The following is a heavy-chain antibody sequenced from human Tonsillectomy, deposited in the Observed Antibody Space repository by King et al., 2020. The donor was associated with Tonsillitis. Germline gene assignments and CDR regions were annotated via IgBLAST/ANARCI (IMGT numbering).Heavy chain of an antibody. J-gene: IGHJ5*02. CDR3: VRDRHGTGTFFGFDP. D-gene: IGHD2-8*02. CDR1: VFTFSVHW. CDR2: IKNDGSNT. Sequence: VQLVESGGDVIQPGGSLRLSCAASVFTFSVHWMHWVRQTPGKGLAWVARIKNDGSNTIYADSVKGRFTISRDNAKNTLYLQRNSLRVEDTAVYYGVRDRHGTGTFFGFDPWGQGTLVTVSS. V-gene: IGHV3-74*01.